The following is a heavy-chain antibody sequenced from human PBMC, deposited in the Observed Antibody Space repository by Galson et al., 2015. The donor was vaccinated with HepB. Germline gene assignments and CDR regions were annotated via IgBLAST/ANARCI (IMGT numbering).Heavy chain of an antibody. CDR1: GFTFSNSW. Sequence: SLRLSCAASGFTFSNSWMNWVRQAPGKGLEWVARIKSKTNSGTSDYAAPVKCRFTISKDDSTNTLYMKRKSLKTEDTAVYYCTRGIVGAPDTVDIWGQGTMVTVSS. D-gene: IGHD1-26*01. CDR3: TRGIVGAPDTVDI. J-gene: IGHJ3*02. V-gene: IGHV3-15*07. CDR2: IKSKTNSGTS.